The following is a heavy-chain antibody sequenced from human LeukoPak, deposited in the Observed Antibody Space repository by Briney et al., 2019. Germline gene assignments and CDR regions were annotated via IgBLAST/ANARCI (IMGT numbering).Heavy chain of an antibody. V-gene: IGHV3-30*02. Sequence: GGSLRLSCAASGFTFSSYGMHWVRQAPGKGLEWVAVIWYDGSNKYYADSVKGRFTISRDNSKNTLYLQMNSLRAEDTAVYYWAGRDGYRPDYGGQGTLVTVSS. J-gene: IGHJ4*02. CDR2: IWYDGSNK. CDR1: GFTFSSYG. D-gene: IGHD5-24*01. CDR3: AGRDGYRPDY.